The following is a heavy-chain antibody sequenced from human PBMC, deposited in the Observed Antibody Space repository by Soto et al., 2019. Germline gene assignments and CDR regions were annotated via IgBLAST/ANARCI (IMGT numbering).Heavy chain of an antibody. D-gene: IGHD3-16*01. CDR1: GGSTSSDNY. CDR3: AREGGESSDGLYYFDS. Sequence: QVQLQESGPGLVKPSQTLSLTCTVSGGSTSSDNYWSWIRQPPGKGLEWIGHIYYSGNTDYNPSLQSGLAISIDTSKNQFSLKLSSVTAADTAVYFCAREGGESSDGLYYFDSWGQGALVTVSS. J-gene: IGHJ4*02. V-gene: IGHV4-30-4*01. CDR2: IYYSGNT.